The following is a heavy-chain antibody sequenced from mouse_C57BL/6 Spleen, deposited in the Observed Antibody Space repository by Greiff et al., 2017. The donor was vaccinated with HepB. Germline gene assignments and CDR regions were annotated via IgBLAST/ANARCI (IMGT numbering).Heavy chain of an antibody. V-gene: IGHV1-7*01. CDR3: ARELTGNYYAMDY. CDR1: GYTFTSYW. J-gene: IGHJ4*01. CDR2: INPSSGYT. D-gene: IGHD4-1*01. Sequence: VQLQQSGAELAKPGASVKLSCKASGYTFTSYWMHWVKQRPGQGLEWIGYINPSSGYTKYNQKFKDKATLTADKSSSTAYMQLSSLTYEDYAVYYCARELTGNYYAMDYWGQGTSVTVSS.